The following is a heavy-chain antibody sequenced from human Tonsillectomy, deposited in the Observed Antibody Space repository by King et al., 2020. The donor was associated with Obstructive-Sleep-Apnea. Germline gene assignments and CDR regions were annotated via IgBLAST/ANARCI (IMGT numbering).Heavy chain of an antibody. V-gene: IGHV3-7*01. CDR3: EGDSSSHAY. J-gene: IGHJ4*02. CDR2: INPDGSVK. CDR1: GFDFSSHW. D-gene: IGHD6-13*01. Sequence: VQLVESGGGLAQPGGSLRLSCVVSGFDFSSHWMSWVRQAPGRGLEWLANINPDGSVKYYVDSVKGRFTTSRDNGKNSLYLQMNSLRDEDTAMYYCEGDSSSHAYGGQGTMVTVSS.